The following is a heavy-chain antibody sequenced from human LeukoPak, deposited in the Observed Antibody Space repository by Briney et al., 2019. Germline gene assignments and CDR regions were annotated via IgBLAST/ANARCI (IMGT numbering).Heavy chain of an antibody. V-gene: IGHV1-2*02. CDR3: ARVKEKTASTIPDYFQH. J-gene: IGHJ1*01. CDR2: IGPDSGGT. Sequence: ASVTVSFKASGYTFTDYYIHWVRQAPGQGLEWVGWIGPDSGGTHFGKKFQGRVTLTRDTSISTVYMEVSRLSSDDTAVYYCARVKEKTASTIPDYFQHWGQGSLVTVSS. CDR1: GYTFTDYY. D-gene: IGHD5/OR15-5a*01.